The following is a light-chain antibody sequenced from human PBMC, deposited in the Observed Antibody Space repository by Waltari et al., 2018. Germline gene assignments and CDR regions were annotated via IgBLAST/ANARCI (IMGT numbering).Light chain of an antibody. Sequence: QAALSKPRSLSASPGPSVTTSCTGISSIVHDYKCLSWYQHPPGQAPKLIIFHVTQRPSVVPDRFSGSKSGTTASLTSSGLQDEDEAEYYCYSYAGRHTNWVFGGGTKLTVL. J-gene: IGLJ3*02. CDR2: HVT. CDR3: YSYAGRHTNWV. CDR1: SSIVHDYKC. V-gene: IGLV2-11*01.